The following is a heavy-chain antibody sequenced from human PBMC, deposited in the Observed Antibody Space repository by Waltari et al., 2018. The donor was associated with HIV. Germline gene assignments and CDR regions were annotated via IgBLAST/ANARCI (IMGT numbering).Heavy chain of an antibody. D-gene: IGHD3-10*01. CDR2: IYSGGST. V-gene: IGHV3-66*01. J-gene: IGHJ3*01. Sequence: EVQLVDSGGGLVQPGGSLRLSCAASGFTVSNNFMSWVRQAPGKGLEWVSVIYSGGSTYYADSGKGRLTISRDNSKNTLYLQMNSLRVEDTAVYYCAREEAVTARGGIDVWGQGTMVTVSS. CDR1: GFTVSNNF. CDR3: AREEAVTARGGIDV.